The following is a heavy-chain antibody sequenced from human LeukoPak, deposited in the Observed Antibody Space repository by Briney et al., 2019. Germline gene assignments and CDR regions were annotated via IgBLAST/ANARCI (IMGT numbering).Heavy chain of an antibody. V-gene: IGHV4-39*07. CDR2: IYYSGST. Sequence: SETLSLTCTVSGGSISSSSYYGGRIRQPPGKGLEWIGSIYYSGSTNYNPSLKSRVTISVDTSKNQFSLKLSSVTAPDTAMYYCARRLYYYDSSGSSTYAFDIWGQGTTVTVSS. D-gene: IGHD3-22*01. J-gene: IGHJ3*02. CDR3: ARRLYYYDSSGSSTYAFDI. CDR1: GGSISSSSYY.